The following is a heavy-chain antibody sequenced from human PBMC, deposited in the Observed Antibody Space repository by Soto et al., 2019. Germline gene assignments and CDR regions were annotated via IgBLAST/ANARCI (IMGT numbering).Heavy chain of an antibody. V-gene: IGHV1-69*13. CDR2: IIPIFGTA. CDR1: GGTFSSYS. CDR3: ARDGGRHSGGIDY. D-gene: IGHD1-26*01. Sequence: ASVKVSCKASGGTFSSYSTNWVRQAPGQGLEWMGEIIPIFGTANYAQKFQGRVTITADESTSTAYMELSSLRSEDTAVYYCARDGGRHSGGIDYWGQGTLVTVSS. J-gene: IGHJ4*02.